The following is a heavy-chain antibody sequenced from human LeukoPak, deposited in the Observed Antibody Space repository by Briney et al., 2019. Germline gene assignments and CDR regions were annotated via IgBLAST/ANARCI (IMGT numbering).Heavy chain of an antibody. J-gene: IGHJ4*02. CDR2: ISGSGGST. CDR3: AKPGSDDGXXPXXFDY. D-gene: IGHD4-17*01. Sequence: PGGSLRLSCAASGFTFSSYAMSWVRQAPGKGLEWVSAISGSGGSTYYADSVKGRFTISRDNSKNTLYLQMNSLRAEDTAVYYCAKPGSDDGXXPXXFDYWXQGTLXXVSX. CDR1: GFTFSSYA. V-gene: IGHV3-23*01.